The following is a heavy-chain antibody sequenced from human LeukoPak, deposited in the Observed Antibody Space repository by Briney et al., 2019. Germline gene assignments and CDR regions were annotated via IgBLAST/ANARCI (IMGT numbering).Heavy chain of an antibody. CDR1: GDSVSSDSAA. CDR3: ARDVGTVRPFQY. J-gene: IGHJ4*02. V-gene: IGHV6-1*01. D-gene: IGHD6-6*01. Sequence: SQTLSLTCAISGDSVSSDSAAWNWIRQSPSRGLEWLGRAFYRSKWYNDYAVSVNSRIAINPDTSKNQFSLQLNSVTPEDTAVYYCARDVGTVRPFQYWGQGTLVTVSS. CDR2: AFYRSKWYN.